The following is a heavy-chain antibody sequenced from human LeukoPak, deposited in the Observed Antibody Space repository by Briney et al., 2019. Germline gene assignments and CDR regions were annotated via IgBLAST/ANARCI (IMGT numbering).Heavy chain of an antibody. CDR1: GGSISSGGYY. V-gene: IGHV4-31*03. J-gene: IGHJ4*02. CDR2: IYYSGST. CDR3: ARDCFLGVRSTSCYNY. D-gene: IGHD2-2*02. Sequence: PSETLSLTCTVSGGSISSGGYYWSWIRQHPGKGLEWIGYIYYSGSTYYNPSLKSRVTISVDTSKNQFSLKLSSVTAADTAVYYCARDCFLGVRSTSCYNYWGQGTLVTVSS.